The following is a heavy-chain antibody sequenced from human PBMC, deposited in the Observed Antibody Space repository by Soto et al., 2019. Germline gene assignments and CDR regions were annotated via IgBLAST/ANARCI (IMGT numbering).Heavy chain of an antibody. CDR1: GFTFSSYG. CDR3: ARGRDYLGGDFDY. V-gene: IGHV3-30-3*01. D-gene: IGHD3-16*01. CDR2: ISYAGSNK. J-gene: IGHJ4*02. Sequence: QVQLVESGGGVVQPGRSLRLSCTASGFTFSSYGMHWVRQAPGKGLKWVAVISYAGSNKYYADSVKGRFTISRDNSKNTLYLQMNSLRAEDTAVYYCARGRDYLGGDFDYRGQGTLVTVSS.